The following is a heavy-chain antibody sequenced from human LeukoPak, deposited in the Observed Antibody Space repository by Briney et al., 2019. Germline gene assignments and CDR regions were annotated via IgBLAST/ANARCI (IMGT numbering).Heavy chain of an antibody. J-gene: IGHJ4*02. Sequence: ASVKVSCKASGYSFTSNYIHWVRQAPGQGLEWMGMIYPRDGSTSYAQKFQGRVTVTRDTSTSTVHMELSGLRSEDTAVYYCVRDQEAFDYWGQGTLATVSS. V-gene: IGHV1-46*01. CDR1: GYSFTSNY. CDR2: IYPRDGST. CDR3: VRDQEAFDY.